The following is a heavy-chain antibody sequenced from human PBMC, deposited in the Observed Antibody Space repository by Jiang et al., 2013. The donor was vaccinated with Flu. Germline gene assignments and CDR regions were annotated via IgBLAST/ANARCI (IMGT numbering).Heavy chain of an antibody. CDR3: ARGGDFMDY. V-gene: IGHV1-46*01. D-gene: IGHD4-17*01. CDR1: GFAFTNYY. Sequence: QLVESGAEVKKPGASVVVSCKASGFAFTNYYIHWVRQAPGQGLEWMGLINPSGGSTTYSQNFQGRVTLTTDTSTSTVYMEVRSLGSEDTALYYCARGGDFMDYWGQGTLITVSS. CDR2: INPSGGST. J-gene: IGHJ4*02.